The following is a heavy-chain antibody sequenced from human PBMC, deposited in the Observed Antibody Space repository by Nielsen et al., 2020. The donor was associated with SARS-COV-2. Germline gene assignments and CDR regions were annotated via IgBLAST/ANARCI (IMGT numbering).Heavy chain of an antibody. Sequence: GGSLRLSCAASGFTFSSYEMNWVRQAPGKGLEWVSYISSSGSTIYYADSVKGRFNISRDNAKNSLYLQMNSLRAEDTAVYYCARGYSSSNNQGYYYYGMDVWGQGTTVTVSS. CDR1: GFTFSSYE. CDR3: ARGYSSSNNQGYYYYGMDV. CDR2: ISSSGSTI. V-gene: IGHV3-48*03. D-gene: IGHD6-13*01. J-gene: IGHJ6*02.